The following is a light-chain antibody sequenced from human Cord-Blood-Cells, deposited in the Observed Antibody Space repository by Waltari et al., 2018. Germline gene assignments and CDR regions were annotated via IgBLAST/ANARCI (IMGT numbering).Light chain of an antibody. Sequence: DIQMTQSPSTLSASVGDRVTIPCRASQSISSWLAWYQQKPGKAPKLLFYKASSLESGVPSRFSGSGSGTEFTLTISSLQPDDFATYYCQQYNSYLYTFGQGTKLEIK. CDR2: KAS. J-gene: IGKJ2*01. CDR1: QSISSW. V-gene: IGKV1-5*03. CDR3: QQYNSYLYT.